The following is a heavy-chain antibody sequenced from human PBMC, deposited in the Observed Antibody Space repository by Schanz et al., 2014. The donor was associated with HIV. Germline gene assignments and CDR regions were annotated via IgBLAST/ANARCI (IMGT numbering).Heavy chain of an antibody. D-gene: IGHD3-16*01. Sequence: VQLVESGGGVVQPGRSLRLSCAASGFTFSSYAMHWVRQAPGKGLEGVAVISYDGSNKYYAESVKGRFAISRDNSKNTLFLQMNSLRGEDTAVYYCARVANWDYYGMDVWGQGTTVTVSS. CDR2: ISYDGSNK. V-gene: IGHV3-30*09. CDR1: GFTFSSYA. J-gene: IGHJ6*02. CDR3: ARVANWDYYGMDV.